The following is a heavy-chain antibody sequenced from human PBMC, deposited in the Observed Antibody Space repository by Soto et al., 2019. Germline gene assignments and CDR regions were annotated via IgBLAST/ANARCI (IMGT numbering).Heavy chain of an antibody. J-gene: IGHJ4*02. CDR3: VSPSLGYCSSTSCYDY. CDR2: IYYSGST. Sequence: PSETLSLTCTVSGGSISSSSYYWGWIRQPPGKGLEWIGSIYYSGSTYYNPSLKSRVTISVDTSKNQFSLKLSSVTAADTAVYYCVSPSLGYCSSTSCYDYWGQGTLVTVSS. CDR1: GGSISSSSYY. D-gene: IGHD2-2*01. V-gene: IGHV4-39*01.